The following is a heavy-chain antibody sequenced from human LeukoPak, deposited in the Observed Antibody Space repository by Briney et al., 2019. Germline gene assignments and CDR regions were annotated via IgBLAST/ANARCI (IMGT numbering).Heavy chain of an antibody. CDR2: IYTSGST. D-gene: IGHD4-11*01. J-gene: IGHJ5*02. CDR3: ARDLDYTYRWFDP. V-gene: IGHV4-61*02. Sequence: SETLSLTCTVSGGSISSNDYYWSWIRQPAGKGLEWIGRIYTSGSTNYNPSLKSRVTMSVDTSKNQFSLKLRSVTAADTAVYYCARDLDYTYRWFDPWGQGTLVTVSS. CDR1: GGSISSNDYY.